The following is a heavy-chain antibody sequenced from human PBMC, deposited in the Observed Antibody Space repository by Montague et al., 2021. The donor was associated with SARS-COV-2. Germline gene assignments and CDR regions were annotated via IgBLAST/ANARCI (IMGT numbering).Heavy chain of an antibody. Sequence: SETLSLTCTVSSGSISNYYWSWIRQPPGKGLEWIGFISHTESTNYNPSLESRVAISIDTSKSQFSLGVRSVTAADTAVYYCARSGQVAYGLDVWGQGTTVTISS. CDR2: ISHTEST. CDR3: ARSGQVAYGLDV. V-gene: IGHV4-59*08. CDR1: SGSISNYY. J-gene: IGHJ6*02.